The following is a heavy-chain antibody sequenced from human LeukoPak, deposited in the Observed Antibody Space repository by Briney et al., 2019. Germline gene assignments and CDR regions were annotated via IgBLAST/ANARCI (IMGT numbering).Heavy chain of an antibody. Sequence: ASVKVSCKASGFTFINYAIHWVRQAPGQRLEWMGWINAATGDTKYSQKFQGRVSITRDTSANTAYMDLSSLRFEDTAVYYCARGGSSDWPLDQWGQGTLVTVSS. D-gene: IGHD6-19*01. CDR2: INAATGDT. CDR1: GFTFINYA. V-gene: IGHV1-3*01. J-gene: IGHJ4*02. CDR3: ARGGSSDWPLDQ.